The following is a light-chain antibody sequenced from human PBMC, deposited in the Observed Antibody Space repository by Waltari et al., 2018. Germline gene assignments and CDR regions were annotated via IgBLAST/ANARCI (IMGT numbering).Light chain of an antibody. CDR1: SGHSSYA. CDR3: QTWGTGIVV. Sequence: QLVLTQSPSASASLGASVKPTCTLSSGHSSYAIAWHQQQPGKGPRYLMKLNSDGSHSKGDGIPDRFSGSSSGAERYLTISSLQSEDEADYYCQTWGTGIVVFGGGTKLTVL. J-gene: IGLJ2*01. CDR2: LNSDGSH. V-gene: IGLV4-69*01.